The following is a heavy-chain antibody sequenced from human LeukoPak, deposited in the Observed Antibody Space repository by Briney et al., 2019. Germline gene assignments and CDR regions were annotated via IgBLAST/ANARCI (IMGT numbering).Heavy chain of an antibody. D-gene: IGHD3-3*01. J-gene: IGHJ4*02. CDR3: ARVNWSGYYFDY. V-gene: IGHV4-31*03. CDR2: IYYSGST. Sequence: PSETLSLTCTVPGGSISSGGYYWSWIRQHPGKGLEWIGYIYYSGSTYYNPSLKSRVTISVDTSKNQFSLKLSSVTAADTAVYYCARVNWSGYYFDYWGQGTLVTVSS. CDR1: GGSISSGGYY.